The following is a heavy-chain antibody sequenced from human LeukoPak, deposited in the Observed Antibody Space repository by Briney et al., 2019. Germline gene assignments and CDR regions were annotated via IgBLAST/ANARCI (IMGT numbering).Heavy chain of an antibody. CDR2: IDTDTGNP. CDR3: VRGRDTTGYFSY. V-gene: IGHV7-4-1*02. Sequence: ASVKVSCKTSGYTSTDFPVNWARQAPGQGLEWMGWIDTDTGNPTYAQGFTGRFVFSLHTSVSTTYLQVNSLKAEDTAVYYCVRGRDTTGYFSYWGQGTLVTVSS. CDR1: GYTSTDFP. J-gene: IGHJ4*02. D-gene: IGHD3-22*01.